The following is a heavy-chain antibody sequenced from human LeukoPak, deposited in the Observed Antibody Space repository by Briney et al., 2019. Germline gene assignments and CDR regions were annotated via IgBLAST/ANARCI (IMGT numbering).Heavy chain of an antibody. CDR1: GGSFSRYY. Sequence: SETLSLTCAVYGGSFSRYYWSWIRQPPGKGLEWIGEINHSGSTNYNPSLKSRVTISVDTSKNQFSLKLSSVTAADTAVYYCARRLYVVRFDPWGQGTLVTVSS. CDR3: ARRLYVVRFDP. J-gene: IGHJ5*02. V-gene: IGHV4-34*01. CDR2: INHSGST. D-gene: IGHD2-21*01.